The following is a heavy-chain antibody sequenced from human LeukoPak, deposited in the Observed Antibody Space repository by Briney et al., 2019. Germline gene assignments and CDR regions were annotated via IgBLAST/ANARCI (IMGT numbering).Heavy chain of an antibody. CDR3: ARDGRFPPEVLPRYFDY. CDR1: GESFSGYY. V-gene: IGHV4-34*01. D-gene: IGHD1-26*01. J-gene: IGHJ4*02. Sequence: SETLSLTCAVYGESFSGYYWGWIRQPPGKGLEWIGNIYYSGSTYYSPSLKSRVTISVETSKNQFSLKLSSVTAADTAVYYCARDGRFPPEVLPRYFDYWGQGTLVTVSS. CDR2: IYYSGST.